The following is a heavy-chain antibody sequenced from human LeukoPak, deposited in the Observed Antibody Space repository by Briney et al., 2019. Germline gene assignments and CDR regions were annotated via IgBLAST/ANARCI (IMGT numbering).Heavy chain of an antibody. D-gene: IGHD3-10*01. CDR1: GFTFSSYA. CDR3: ARASPRAMVRGLSAFDI. J-gene: IGHJ3*02. V-gene: IGHV3-21*01. Sequence: KCGGSLRLSCAASGFTFSSYAMSWVRQAPGKGLEWVSSISSSSSYIYYADSVKGRFTISRDNAKNSLYLQMNSLRAEDTAVYYCARASPRAMVRGLSAFDIWGQGTMVTVSS. CDR2: ISSSSSYI.